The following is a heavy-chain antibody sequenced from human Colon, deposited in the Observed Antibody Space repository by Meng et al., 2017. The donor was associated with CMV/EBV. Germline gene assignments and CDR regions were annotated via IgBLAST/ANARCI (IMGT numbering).Heavy chain of an antibody. CDR2: ISHSSDT. V-gene: IGHV3-69-1*02. CDR1: GFTFSTAW. Sequence: GESLKISCAASGFTFSTAWMSWVRQAPGKGLEWVSSISHSSDTKYADSVKGRFTLSRDNAQNSVFLQMNSLTAEDTAVYYCARGWPPDYWGQGTLVTVSS. D-gene: IGHD6-13*01. J-gene: IGHJ4*02. CDR3: ARGWPPDY.